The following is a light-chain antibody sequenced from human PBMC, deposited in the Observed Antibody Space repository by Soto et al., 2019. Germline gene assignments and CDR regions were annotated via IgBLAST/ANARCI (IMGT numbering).Light chain of an antibody. CDR2: GTT. CDR3: QSYDSSLNGMV. Sequence: QSVLTQPPSVSGAPGQRVTISCTGSSSNIGKGYDVHWYQQLPGTAPKLLIYGTTNRPSGVPDRFSGSKSGTSASLAITGLQAEDEATYYCQSYDSSLNGMVFGGRTKVTVL. CDR1: SSNIGKGYD. V-gene: IGLV1-40*01. J-gene: IGLJ3*02.